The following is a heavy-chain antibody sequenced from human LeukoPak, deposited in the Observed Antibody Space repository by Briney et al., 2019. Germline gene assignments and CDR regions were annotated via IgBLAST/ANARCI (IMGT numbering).Heavy chain of an antibody. CDR3: ARTRARYCSTTICYTNAFDI. V-gene: IGHV3-21*01. Sequence: SGGSLRLSCAASGFTFSDYAMIWVRQAPGKGLEWVSYISPTNSFLYYSDSVRGRFTISRDNAKNTLYLQMHSLRAEDTALYYCARTRARYCSTTICYTNAFDIWGQGTMVTVSS. J-gene: IGHJ3*02. CDR2: ISPTNSFL. D-gene: IGHD2-2*02. CDR1: GFTFSDYA.